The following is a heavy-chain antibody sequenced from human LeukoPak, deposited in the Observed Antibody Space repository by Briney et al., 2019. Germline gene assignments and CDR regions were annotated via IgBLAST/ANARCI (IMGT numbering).Heavy chain of an antibody. Sequence: PGGSLRLSCAASGFTFSSYWMHWLRQAPGKGPVWVSRINSDGSSTSYADSMKGRFTISRDNAKNTLYLQMNSLRAEDTAVYYCARSRNFWSGYYKGMDVWGQGTTVTVSS. CDR2: INSDGSST. CDR3: ARSRNFWSGYYKGMDV. CDR1: GFTFSSYW. V-gene: IGHV3-74*01. J-gene: IGHJ6*02. D-gene: IGHD3-3*01.